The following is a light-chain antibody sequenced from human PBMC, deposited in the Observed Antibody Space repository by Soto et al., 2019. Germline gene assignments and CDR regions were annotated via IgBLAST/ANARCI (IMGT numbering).Light chain of an antibody. V-gene: IGKV3-15*01. CDR3: QQYNNWYT. CDR2: GAS. Sequence: IVMTQSPATLSVSPGERATLSCRASQSMDNKLAWYQQRPGQAPRLLIYGASIRATGIPARFSGSGSGTEFTLTISGLQSEDFGVYYCQQYNNWYTFGQGTKLEIK. J-gene: IGKJ2*01. CDR1: QSMDNK.